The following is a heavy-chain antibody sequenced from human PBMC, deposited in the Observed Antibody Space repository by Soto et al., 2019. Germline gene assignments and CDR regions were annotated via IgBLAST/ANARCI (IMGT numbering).Heavy chain of an antibody. CDR3: AKDGDYDILTADYYGMDV. Sequence: GGSLRLSCAASGFTFSSYAMSWVRQAPGKGLEWVSAISGSGGSTYYADSVKGRFAISRDNSKNTLYLQMNSLRAEDTAVYYCAKDGDYDILTADYYGMDVWGQGTTVTVSS. J-gene: IGHJ6*02. D-gene: IGHD3-9*01. CDR2: ISGSGGST. CDR1: GFTFSSYA. V-gene: IGHV3-23*01.